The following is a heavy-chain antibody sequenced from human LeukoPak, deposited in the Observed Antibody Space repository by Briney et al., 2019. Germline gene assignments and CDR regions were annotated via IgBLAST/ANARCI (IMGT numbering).Heavy chain of an antibody. J-gene: IGHJ4*01. V-gene: IGHV3-7*01. D-gene: IGHD2-2*01. CDR1: GFTFSSYW. Sequence: PGGSLRLSCAASGFTFSSYWMSWVRQAPGKGLEWVANIKQDGSEKYYVDSVKGRFTISRDNAKNSLYLQMNSLRAEDTAVYYCARAPLVVPAAMIPYYFDYWGQEPWSPSPQ. CDR3: ARAPLVVPAAMIPYYFDY. CDR2: IKQDGSEK.